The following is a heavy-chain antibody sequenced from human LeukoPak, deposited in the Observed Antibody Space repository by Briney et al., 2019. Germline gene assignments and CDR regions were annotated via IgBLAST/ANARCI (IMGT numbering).Heavy chain of an antibody. D-gene: IGHD1/OR15-1a*01. Sequence: GASVKVSCKVSGYTLTELSMHWVRQAPGKGLEWMGGFDPEDGETIYAQKFQGRVTMTEDTSTDTAYMELSSLRSDDTAVYYGATVRSGTEYYIDYGEQRTLVTV. J-gene: IGHJ4*02. CDR3: ATVRSGTEYYIDY. CDR1: GYTLTELS. V-gene: IGHV1-24*01. CDR2: FDPEDGET.